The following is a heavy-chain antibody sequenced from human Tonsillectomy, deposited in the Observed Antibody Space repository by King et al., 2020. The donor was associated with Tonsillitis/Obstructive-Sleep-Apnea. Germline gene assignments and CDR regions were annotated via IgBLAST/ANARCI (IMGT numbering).Heavy chain of an antibody. J-gene: IGHJ5*01. V-gene: IGHV3-30*04. CDR1: GFTFSDYA. CDR3: ARDPKVKRWLGPWFDS. CDR2: ISHDGSNQ. D-gene: IGHD6-19*01. Sequence: VQLVESGGGVVQPGRFLRLSCAASGFTFSDYAMHWVRQAPGKGLEWVSVISHDGSNQYYADSVKGRFTISRDNSKNTLYLQMKSLKFEDTAVYYCARDPKVKRWLGPWFDSWGQGNLVSVSS.